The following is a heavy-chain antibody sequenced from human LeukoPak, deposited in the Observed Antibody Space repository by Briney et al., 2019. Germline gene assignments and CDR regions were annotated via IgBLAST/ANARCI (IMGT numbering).Heavy chain of an antibody. CDR2: INHSGST. CDR3: ARGATVTIAPSNYYYYYGMDV. V-gene: IGHV4-34*01. CDR1: GGSFSGYY. D-gene: IGHD4-17*01. Sequence: SETLSLTCAVYGGSFSGYYWSWIRQPPGKGLEWIGEINHSGSTNYNPSLKSRVTISVDTSKNQFSLKLSSVTAADTAVYYCARGATVTIAPSNYYYYYGMDVWGQGTTVTVSS. J-gene: IGHJ6*02.